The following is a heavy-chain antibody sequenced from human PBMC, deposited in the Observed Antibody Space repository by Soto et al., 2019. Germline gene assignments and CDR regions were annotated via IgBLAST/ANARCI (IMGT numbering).Heavy chain of an antibody. CDR3: ERGPNSDC. CDR2: IYSGGNP. D-gene: IGHD2-21*01. Sequence: EERLVQSGGGLVQPGGSLRLSCAASGFSVGGNYMSWVRQAPGKGLELVSLIYSGGNPFYADSLKGRFTLSRDNSNNMLYLQMDSRSAADTAVYYCERGPNSDCGGQGTLVIVSS. J-gene: IGHJ4*02. V-gene: IGHV3-53*01. CDR1: GFSVGGNY.